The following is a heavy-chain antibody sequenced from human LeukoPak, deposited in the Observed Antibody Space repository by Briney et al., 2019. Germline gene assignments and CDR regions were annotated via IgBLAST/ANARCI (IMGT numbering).Heavy chain of an antibody. CDR1: GFTFSSYS. D-gene: IGHD6-25*01. CDR2: ISSSSSTI. Sequence: PGGSLRLSCAASGFTFSSYSMNWVRQAPGKGLKWVSYISSSSSTIYYADSVKGRFTISRDNAKNSLYLQMNSLRAEDTAVYYCAREKRTVLEYWGQGTLVTVSS. J-gene: IGHJ4*02. V-gene: IGHV3-48*04. CDR3: AREKRTVLEY.